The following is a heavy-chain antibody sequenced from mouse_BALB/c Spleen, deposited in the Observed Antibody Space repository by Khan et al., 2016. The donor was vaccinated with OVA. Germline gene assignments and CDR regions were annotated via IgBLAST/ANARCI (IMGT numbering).Heavy chain of an antibody. CDR3: ARHNYGPFAY. J-gene: IGHJ3*01. D-gene: IGHD1-1*01. Sequence: EVELVESGGDLVKPGGSLKLSCAASGFTFSTFAMSWVHQTPDQRLEWVATISPAGDYIYYPDSVKGRSTISRDNATNTLYLQLSSLRSEDTAMYYCARHNYGPFAYWGQGTLVTVSA. V-gene: IGHV5-6*01. CDR1: GFTFSTFA. CDR2: ISPAGDYI.